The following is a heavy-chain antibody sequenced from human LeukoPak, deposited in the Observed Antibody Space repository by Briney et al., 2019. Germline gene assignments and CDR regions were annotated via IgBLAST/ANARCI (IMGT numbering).Heavy chain of an antibody. CDR3: ARCGLGPGDYGAFDI. Sequence: GESLKISCKASGYRFANYWIGWVRQMPGKGLEWMGIIRPGDSDIRYSPSFQAQVTFSVDKSTTTAYLQWSSLKASDTAMYYCARCGLGPGDYGAFDIWGQGTMVTVSS. J-gene: IGHJ3*02. CDR1: GYRFANYW. D-gene: IGHD4-17*01. CDR2: IRPGDSDI. V-gene: IGHV5-51*01.